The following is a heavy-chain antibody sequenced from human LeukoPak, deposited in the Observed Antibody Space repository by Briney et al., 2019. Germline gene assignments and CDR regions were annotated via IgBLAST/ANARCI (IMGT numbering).Heavy chain of an antibody. CDR2: INPNSGGT. CDR1: GYTFTGYY. CDR3: ARDIFETAAEYDY. V-gene: IGHV1-2*02. J-gene: IGHJ4*02. D-gene: IGHD6-25*01. Sequence: GASVKVSCKASGYTFTGYYMHWVRQAPGQGLEWMGWINPNSGGTNYAQKFQGRVTMTRDTSISTAYMELSRPRSDDTAVYYCARDIFETAAEYDYWGQGTLVTVSS.